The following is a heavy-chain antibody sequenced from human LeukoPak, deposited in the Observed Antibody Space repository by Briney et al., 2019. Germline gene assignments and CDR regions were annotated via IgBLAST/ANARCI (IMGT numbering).Heavy chain of an antibody. D-gene: IGHD2-15*01. V-gene: IGHV1-69*06. CDR2: IIPIFGTA. CDR1: GGTFSSYA. J-gene: IGHJ4*02. CDR3: ARFKGGYCSGGSCEYFDY. Sequence: ASVKVSCKASGGTFSSYAISWVRQAPGQGLEWRGGIIPIFGTANYAQKFQGRVTITADKSTSTAYMELSSLRSEDTAVYYCARFKGGYCSGGSCEYFDYWGQGTLVTVSS.